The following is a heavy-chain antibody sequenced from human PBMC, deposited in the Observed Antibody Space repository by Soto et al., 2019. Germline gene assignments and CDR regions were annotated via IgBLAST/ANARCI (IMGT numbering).Heavy chain of an antibody. CDR3: ARDMDRGVLDYYGMDV. CDR1: GFTVSSNY. J-gene: IGHJ6*02. Sequence: EVQLVESGGGLIQPGGSLRLSCAASGFTVSSNYMSWVRQAPGKGLEWVSVIYSSGSTYYADSVKGRFSISRDNSKNTLYLQMNSLRAEDTAVYYCARDMDRGVLDYYGMDVWGQGTTVTVSS. V-gene: IGHV3-53*01. D-gene: IGHD3-10*01. CDR2: IYSSGST.